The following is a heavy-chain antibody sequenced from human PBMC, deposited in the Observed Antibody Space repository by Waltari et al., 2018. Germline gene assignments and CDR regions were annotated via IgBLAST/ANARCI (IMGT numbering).Heavy chain of an antibody. J-gene: IGHJ2*01. Sequence: EVQLVESGGGLIQPGGSLRLAGAASGFTVSGKYMIWVRQAPGKALECVSVIYSGGSTYYADSVKGRVAISRDTSTNTLYLQMNSLRAEDTAVYYCGSGSAWYGYFDLWGRGTLVTVSS. CDR1: GFTVSGKY. D-gene: IGHD6-19*01. CDR2: IYSGGST. CDR3: GSGSAWYGYFDL. V-gene: IGHV3-53*01.